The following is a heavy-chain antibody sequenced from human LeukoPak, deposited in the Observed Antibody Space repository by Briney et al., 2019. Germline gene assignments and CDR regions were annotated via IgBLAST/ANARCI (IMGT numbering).Heavy chain of an antibody. J-gene: IGHJ6*03. CDR1: GFNFSSYT. CDR2: ISSSGSTI. D-gene: IGHD2-15*01. CDR3: ARDRGGGHMDV. Sequence: GGSLRLSCVASGFNFSSYTMNWVRQAPGKGLEWVSYISSSGSTIYYADSVKGRFTISRENAKNSLYLQMNSLRAGDTAVYYCARDRGGGHMDVWGKGTTVTISS. V-gene: IGHV3-48*01.